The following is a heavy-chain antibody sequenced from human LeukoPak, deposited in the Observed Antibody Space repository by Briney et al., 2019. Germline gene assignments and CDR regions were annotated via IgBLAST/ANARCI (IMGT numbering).Heavy chain of an antibody. V-gene: IGHV3-9*03. D-gene: IGHD3-10*01. CDR3: ARRSGDRAFDI. CDR1: GFTFENSA. CDR2: ISWNSGDL. Sequence: GRSLRLPCAASGFTFENSAMHWVRQAPGKGLEWVSGISWNSGDLIYADSVKARFTISRDNAKNSLYLQMNSLRLEDMALYYCARRSGDRAFDIWGQGTMVTVSS. J-gene: IGHJ3*02.